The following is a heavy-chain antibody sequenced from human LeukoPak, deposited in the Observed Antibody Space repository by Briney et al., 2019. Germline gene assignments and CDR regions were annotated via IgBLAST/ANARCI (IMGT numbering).Heavy chain of an antibody. V-gene: IGHV4-59*01. D-gene: IGHD6-19*01. CDR3: ARVYSSGWPDYFDY. J-gene: IGHJ4*02. CDR1: GGSISSYY. Sequence: SETLSLTCTVSGGSISSYYCSWIRQPPGKGLEWIGYIYYSGSTNYNPSLKSRVTISVDTSKNQFSLKLSSVTAADTAVYYCARVYSSGWPDYFDYWGQGTLVTVSS. CDR2: IYYSGST.